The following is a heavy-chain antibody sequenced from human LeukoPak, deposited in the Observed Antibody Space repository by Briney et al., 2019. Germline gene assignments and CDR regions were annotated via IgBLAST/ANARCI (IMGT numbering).Heavy chain of an antibody. CDR1: G. V-gene: IGHV3-23*01. CDR3: XXXXXXXDXXXXFDY. J-gene: IGHJ4*02. CDR2: ISGSGGST. Sequence: GXNXVRQAPGXGVXWVSAISGSGGSTYYADSVKGRFTISRENSKXTLYMQMNSLRAEDTAVYYXXXXXXXXDXXXXFDYWGXGXLVTVSS.